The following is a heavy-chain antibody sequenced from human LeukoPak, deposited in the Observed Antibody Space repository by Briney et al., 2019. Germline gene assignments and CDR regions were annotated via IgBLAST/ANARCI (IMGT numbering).Heavy chain of an antibody. J-gene: IGHJ4*02. D-gene: IGHD3-22*01. Sequence: SETLSLTCTVSGGSFSINNYYWTWIRQPPGKGLEWIGSIYYDGSTYYYPSLKSRVTISADTSKKQFSLKLSSVTAADTAMYYCARYWGPYDNSGAYFDYWGQGTLVTVSS. CDR1: GGSFSINNYY. CDR2: IYYDGST. CDR3: ARYWGPYDNSGAYFDY. V-gene: IGHV4-39*01.